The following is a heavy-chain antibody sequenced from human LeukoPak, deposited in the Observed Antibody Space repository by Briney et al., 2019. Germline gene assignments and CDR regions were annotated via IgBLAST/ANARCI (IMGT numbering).Heavy chain of an antibody. V-gene: IGHV1-69*13. CDR2: IIPIFGTA. J-gene: IGHJ3*02. CDR3: ASLVIAVAGNAFDI. Sequence: SVKVSCKASGGTFSGYAISWVRQAPGQGLEWMGGIIPIFGTANYAQKFQGRVTITADESTSTAYMELSSLRSEDTAVYYCASLVIAVAGNAFDIWGQGTMVTVSS. D-gene: IGHD6-19*01. CDR1: GGTFSGYA.